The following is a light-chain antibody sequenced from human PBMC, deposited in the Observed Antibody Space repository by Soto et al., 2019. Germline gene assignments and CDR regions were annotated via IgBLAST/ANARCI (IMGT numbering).Light chain of an antibody. V-gene: IGKV1-5*01. CDR1: QSINNW. CDR3: QQYNSYSWT. Sequence: DIQMTQSPSTLSASVGARVTITCRASQSINNWLAWYQQKPGKAPNLLIYDASSLESGVPSRFSGSGSGTEFTLTISSLQPDDFATYYCQQYNSYSWTFGQGTKVDI. CDR2: DAS. J-gene: IGKJ1*01.